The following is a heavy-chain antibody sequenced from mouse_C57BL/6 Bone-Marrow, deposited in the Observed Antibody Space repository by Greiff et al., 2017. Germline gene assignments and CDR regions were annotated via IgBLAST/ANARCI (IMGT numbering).Heavy chain of an antibody. CDR2: IDPSDSYT. V-gene: IGHV1-59*01. CDR1: GYTFTSYW. J-gene: IGHJ3*01. D-gene: IGHD2-5*01. CDR3: ARTYYSNSRFAY. Sequence: QVQLQQPGAELVRPGTSVKLSCKASGYTFTSYWMHWVKQRPGQGLEWIGVIDPSDSYTNYTQKFKGKATLTVDTSSTTAYLQLSSLTSEDSAVYYCARTYYSNSRFAYWGQGTLVTVSA.